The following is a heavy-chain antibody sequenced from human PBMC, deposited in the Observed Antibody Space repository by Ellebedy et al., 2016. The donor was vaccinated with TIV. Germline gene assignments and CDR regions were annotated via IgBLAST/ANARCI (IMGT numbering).Heavy chain of an antibody. D-gene: IGHD3-3*01. CDR1: GFTFSSYA. Sequence: GESLKISCAASGFTFSSYAMSWVRQAPGKGLVWVSAISSSGGSTYYADSVKGRFTISRDNSKNTLYLQMNSLRAEDTAVYYCAKDRATYPIFGVVMTSSDAWGQGTTVTVSS. CDR2: ISSSGGST. J-gene: IGHJ6*02. V-gene: IGHV3-23*01. CDR3: AKDRATYPIFGVVMTSSDA.